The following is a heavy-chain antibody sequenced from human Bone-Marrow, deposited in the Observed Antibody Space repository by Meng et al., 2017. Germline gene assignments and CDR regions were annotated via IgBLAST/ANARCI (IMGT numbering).Heavy chain of an antibody. CDR3: ARDGAYSGYDYGFRY. Sequence: GESLKISCAASGFTFSSYEMHWVRQAPGKGLEWVSYISGSGRDIYYADSVKGRFTISRDNAKNSLYLQMNSLRAEDTAVYYCARDGAYSGYDYGFRYWGQGTLVTVSS. J-gene: IGHJ4*02. V-gene: IGHV3-48*03. CDR2: ISGSGRDI. CDR1: GFTFSSYE. D-gene: IGHD5-12*01.